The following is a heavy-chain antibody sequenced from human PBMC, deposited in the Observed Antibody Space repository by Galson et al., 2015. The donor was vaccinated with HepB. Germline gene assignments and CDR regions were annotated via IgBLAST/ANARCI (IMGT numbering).Heavy chain of an antibody. CDR3: ASKSKSYFDY. V-gene: IGHV3-74*01. CDR1: GLTIRTYW. J-gene: IGHJ4*02. CDR2: INSDGSST. Sequence: SLRLSCAASGLTIRTYWMHWVRQVPGKGLVWVSRINSDGSSTSYADSVRGRFTISRDNAKNTLYLQMNSLRAEDTAEYYCASKSKSYFDYWGQGILVTVSS.